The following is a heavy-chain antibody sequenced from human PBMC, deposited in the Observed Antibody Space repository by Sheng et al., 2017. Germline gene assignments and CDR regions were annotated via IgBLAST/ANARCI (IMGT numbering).Heavy chain of an antibody. CDR1: GGSFSGYY. D-gene: IGHD4-17*01. V-gene: IGHV4-34*01. J-gene: IGHJ4*02. CDR3: ARVSPPSGGYGDYGYFDY. CDR2: INHSGST. Sequence: QVQLQQWGAGLLKPSETLSLTCAVYGGSFSGYYWSWIRQPPGKGLEWIGEINHSGSTNYNPSLKSRVTISVDTSKNQFSLKLSSVTAADTAVYYCARVSPPSGGYGDYGYFDYWGQGTLVTVSS.